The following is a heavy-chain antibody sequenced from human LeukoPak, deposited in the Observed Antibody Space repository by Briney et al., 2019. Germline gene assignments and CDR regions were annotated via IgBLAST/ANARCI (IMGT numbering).Heavy chain of an antibody. D-gene: IGHD6-19*01. CDR2: IYYSGST. V-gene: IGHV4-59*01. CDR3: ARGSGWYYY. CDR1: GGSISNYY. Sequence: SETLSLTCTVSGGSISNYYWSWIRQPPGKGLEWIGYIYYSGSTNYNPSLKSRVTISVDTSKNQVSLKLNSVTAADTAVYYCARGSGWYYYWGQGTLVTVSS. J-gene: IGHJ4*02.